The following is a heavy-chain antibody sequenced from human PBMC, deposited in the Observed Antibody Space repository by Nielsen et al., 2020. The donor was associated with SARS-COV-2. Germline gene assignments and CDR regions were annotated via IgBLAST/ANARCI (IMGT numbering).Heavy chain of an antibody. CDR2: IRSNVYGGTT. J-gene: IGHJ4*02. V-gene: IGHV3-49*04. CDR1: GFTFDDYG. Sequence: GGSLRLSCAASGFTFDDYGMSWVRQAPGKGLERVGFIRSNVYGGTTEYAASVKGRFTISRDDSKSIAYLQLASLKTDDTAVYFCTIDQDFDYWARGTLVTVSS. CDR3: TIDQDFDY.